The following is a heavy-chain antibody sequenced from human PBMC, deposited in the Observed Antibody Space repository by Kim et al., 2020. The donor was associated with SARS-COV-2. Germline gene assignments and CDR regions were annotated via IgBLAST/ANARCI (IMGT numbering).Heavy chain of an antibody. Sequence: YNPSHMSPVTMSVDTSKNQFSLKLTPVTAADTAVYYCARASAATGRTFDYWGQGTLVTVSS. CDR3: ARASAATGRTFDY. J-gene: IGHJ4*02. V-gene: IGHV4-4*07. D-gene: IGHD2-15*01.